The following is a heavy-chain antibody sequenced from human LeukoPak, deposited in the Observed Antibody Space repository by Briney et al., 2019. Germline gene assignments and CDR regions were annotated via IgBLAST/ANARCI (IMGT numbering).Heavy chain of an antibody. D-gene: IGHD5-12*01. CDR2: ISPGGPT. Sequence: GGSLRLSCAGSGFPFSSHDMNWVRQAPGKGLEWVSGISPGGPTYYADSVKGRFTISRDDSKNTLYLQMKNLRAEDTAVYYCAKDGAWLRFDDWGQGILVSVSS. J-gene: IGHJ4*02. CDR3: AKDGAWLRFDD. CDR1: GFPFSSHD. V-gene: IGHV3-23*01.